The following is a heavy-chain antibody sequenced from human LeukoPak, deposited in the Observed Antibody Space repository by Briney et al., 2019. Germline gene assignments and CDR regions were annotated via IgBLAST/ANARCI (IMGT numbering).Heavy chain of an antibody. Sequence: ASVKVSCKASGYTFTSYYMHWVRQAPGQGLEWMGIINPSGGSTNYAQKFQGRVTITADESTSTAYMELSSLRSEDTAVYYCARDRSPPEQTIPSSMDVWGQGTTVTVSS. J-gene: IGHJ6*02. CDR1: GYTFTSYY. V-gene: IGHV1-46*01. CDR3: ARDRSPPEQTIPSSMDV. CDR2: INPSGGST. D-gene: IGHD2-2*02.